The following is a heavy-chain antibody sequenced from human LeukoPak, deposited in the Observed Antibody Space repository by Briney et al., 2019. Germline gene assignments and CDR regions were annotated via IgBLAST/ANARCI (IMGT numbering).Heavy chain of an antibody. V-gene: IGHV4-34*01. Sequence: MSSETLSLTCAVYGGSFSGYYWSWIRQPPGKGLEWIGEINHSGSTNYNPSLKSRVTIPVDTSKNQFSLKPSSVTAADTAVYYCAVYDFWSGYFAFDYWGQGTLVTVSS. J-gene: IGHJ4*02. CDR1: GGSFSGYY. D-gene: IGHD3-3*01. CDR2: INHSGST. CDR3: AVYDFWSGYFAFDY.